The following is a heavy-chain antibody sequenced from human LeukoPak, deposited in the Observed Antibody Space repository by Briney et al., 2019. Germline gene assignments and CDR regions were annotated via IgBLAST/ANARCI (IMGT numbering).Heavy chain of an antibody. CDR1: GFTFSSYA. D-gene: IGHD3-22*01. J-gene: IGHJ4*02. V-gene: IGHV3-23*01. Sequence: GGSLRLSCAASGFTFSSYAMTWVRQAPGRGLDWVSGISASGGSPYYADSVKGRFTISRDNSKNTLYLQMNSLRAEDTAVYYCAKRNYDSSGYYPHYFDYWGQGTLVTVSS. CDR3: AKRNYDSSGYYPHYFDY. CDR2: ISASGGSP.